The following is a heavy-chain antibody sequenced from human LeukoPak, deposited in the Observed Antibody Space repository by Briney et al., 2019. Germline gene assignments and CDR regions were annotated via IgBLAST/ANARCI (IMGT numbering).Heavy chain of an antibody. Sequence: GGSLRLSCVASGFNFSPYAVHWVRQAPGKGLEWVAIKSNDGTTESYTDSVKGRFTISRDNFKNTLYLQMNGLRLEDTAVYYCATLRDIVVVATTPTDVWGKGTTVIVSS. CDR3: ATLRDIVVVATTPTDV. V-gene: IGHV3-30-3*01. J-gene: IGHJ6*04. D-gene: IGHD2-2*01. CDR1: GFNFSPYA. CDR2: KSNDGTTE.